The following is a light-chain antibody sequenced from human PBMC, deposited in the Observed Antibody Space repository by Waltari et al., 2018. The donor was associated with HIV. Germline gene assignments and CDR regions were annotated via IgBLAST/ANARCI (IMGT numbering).Light chain of an antibody. CDR2: GAS. Sequence: EIVMTQSPATLSVSPGERATLSCRASQTVSSNLAWYQQKPGQAPRLLTHGASSRATGVPARFSGSGSGTEFTLTISSLQSEDFAVYYCQQYYKWPRTFGQGTKVEIK. CDR3: QQYYKWPRT. CDR1: QTVSSN. V-gene: IGKV3-15*01. J-gene: IGKJ1*01.